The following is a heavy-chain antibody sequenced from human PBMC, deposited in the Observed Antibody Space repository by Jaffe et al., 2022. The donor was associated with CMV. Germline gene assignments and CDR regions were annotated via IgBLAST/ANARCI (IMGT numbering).Heavy chain of an antibody. CDR2: IQSTGST. J-gene: IGHJ2*01. V-gene: IGHV4-4*07. CDR3: VRLGPYEPSRWSFDL. Sequence: QVQLQESGPGLVKPSETLSLTCTVSGGSISSYQWSWIRQPAGKGLEWIGRIQSTGSTNYNPSLKSRVTMSEDTSKNQLSLKLSSVTAADTAVYYCVRLGPYEPSRWSFDLWGRGTLVTVSS. CDR1: GGSISSYQ. D-gene: IGHD5-12*01.